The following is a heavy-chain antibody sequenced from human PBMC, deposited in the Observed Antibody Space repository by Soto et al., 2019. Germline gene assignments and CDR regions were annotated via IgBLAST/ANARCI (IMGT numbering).Heavy chain of an antibody. CDR1: GGTFSSYT. V-gene: IGHV1-69*02. CDR3: ARAGYCSGGSCYGVYYYYYMDV. J-gene: IGHJ6*03. D-gene: IGHD2-15*01. Sequence: SVKVSCKASGGTFSSYTIGWVRQAPGQGLEWMGRIIPILGIANYAQKFQGRVTITADKSTSTAYMELSSLRSEDTAVYYCARAGYCSGGSCYGVYYYYYMDVWGKGTTVTVSS. CDR2: IIPILGIA.